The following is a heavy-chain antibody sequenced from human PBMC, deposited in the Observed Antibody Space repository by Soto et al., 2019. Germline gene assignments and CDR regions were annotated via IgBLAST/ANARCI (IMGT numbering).Heavy chain of an antibody. CDR2: IYYSGST. CDR1: GGSISSYY. V-gene: IGHV4-59*01. J-gene: IGHJ4*02. D-gene: IGHD3-16*02. CDR3: ARMITFGGVIASFDY. Sequence: SETLSLTCTVSGGSISSYYWGWIRQPPGKGLEWIGYIYYSGSTNYNPSLKSRVTISVDTSKNQFSLKLSSVTAADTAVYYCARMITFGGVIASFDYWGQGTLVTVSS.